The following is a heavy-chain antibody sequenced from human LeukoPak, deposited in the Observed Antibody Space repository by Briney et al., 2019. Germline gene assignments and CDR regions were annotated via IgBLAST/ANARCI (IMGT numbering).Heavy chain of an antibody. J-gene: IGHJ4*02. D-gene: IGHD3-22*01. CDR3: AKDRSWGIYYDSSGYYGDY. CDR2: ISGSGGST. V-gene: IGHV3-23*01. CDR1: GFTFSSYA. Sequence: GGSLRLSCAASGFTFSSYAMSWVRQAPGKGLEWVSAISGSGGSTYYADSVKGRFTISRDNSKNTLYLQMNSLRAEDTAVYYCAKDRSWGIYYDSSGYYGDYWGQGTLATVSS.